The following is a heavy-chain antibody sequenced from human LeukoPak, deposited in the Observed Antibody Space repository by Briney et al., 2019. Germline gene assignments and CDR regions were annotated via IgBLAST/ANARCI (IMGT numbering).Heavy chain of an antibody. J-gene: IGHJ4*02. CDR2: INHSGTT. CDR3: ARRDVGLFDY. V-gene: IGHV4-34*01. CDR1: GGSFSGYD. D-gene: IGHD1-26*01. Sequence: SETLSLTCAVYGGSFSGYDWTWIRQPPGKGLQWIGEINHSGTTNYNPSLKSRVTISVDTSQNQFSLKLSSVTAADTAVYYCARRDVGLFDYWGQGTLVTVSS.